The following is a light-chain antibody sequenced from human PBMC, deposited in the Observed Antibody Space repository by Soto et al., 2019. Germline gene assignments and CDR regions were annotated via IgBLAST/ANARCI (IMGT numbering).Light chain of an antibody. V-gene: IGKV3-20*01. Sequence: EIVLTQSPGTLSLSPGERATLSCRASQSVRSNCLAWYQQKPGQAPRLLISGTSSRATGIPERFSGSGSGTAFTLTISRLEPEDSAVYYCHQYGNSPLTFGQGTKVDIK. CDR2: GTS. J-gene: IGKJ1*01. CDR1: QSVRSNC. CDR3: HQYGNSPLT.